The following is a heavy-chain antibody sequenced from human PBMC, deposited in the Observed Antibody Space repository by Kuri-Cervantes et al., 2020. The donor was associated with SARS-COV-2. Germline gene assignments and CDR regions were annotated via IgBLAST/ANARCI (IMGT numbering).Heavy chain of an antibody. CDR3: ARSGSYPPWFDP. Sequence: SETLSLTCAVYGGSFSGYYWSWIRQPPGKGLEWSGEINHSGSTNYNPSLKSRVTISVDTSKNQFSLKLSSVTAADTAVYYCARSGSYPPWFDPWGQGTLVTVSS. V-gene: IGHV4-34*01. J-gene: IGHJ5*02. CDR2: INHSGST. CDR1: GGSFSGYY. D-gene: IGHD1-26*01.